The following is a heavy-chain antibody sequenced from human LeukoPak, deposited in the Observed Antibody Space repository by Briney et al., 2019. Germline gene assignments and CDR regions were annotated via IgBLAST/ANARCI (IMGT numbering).Heavy chain of an antibody. CDR3: SLSVLTGYYRNYYFDY. D-gene: IGHD3-9*01. CDR1: GGTFSGYA. J-gene: IGHJ4*02. CDR2: IIPIFGTA. Sequence: SVTVSCKASGGTFSGYAISWVRQAPGQGLEWMGGIIPIFGTANYAQKFQGRVTITADESTSTAYMELSSLRSEDTAVYYCSLSVLTGYYRNYYFDYWGQGTLVTVSS. V-gene: IGHV1-69*13.